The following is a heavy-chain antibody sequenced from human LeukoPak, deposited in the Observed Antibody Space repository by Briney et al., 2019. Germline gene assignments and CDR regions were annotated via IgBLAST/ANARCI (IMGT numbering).Heavy chain of an antibody. J-gene: IGHJ4*02. CDR1: GGSISSYY. D-gene: IGHD3-10*01. CDR2: IYTSGST. V-gene: IGHV4-4*07. Sequence: PSETLSLTCTVSGGSISSYYWSWIRQPAGKGLEWIGRIYTSGSTNYNPSLKSRVTMSVDTSKNQFSLKLSSVTAADTAVYYCAGTYYYGSGSYKTHWGQGTLVTVSS. CDR3: AGTYYYGSGSYKTH.